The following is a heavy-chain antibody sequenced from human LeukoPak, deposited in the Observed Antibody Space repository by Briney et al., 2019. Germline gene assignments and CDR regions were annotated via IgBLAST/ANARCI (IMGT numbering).Heavy chain of an antibody. CDR3: ARWVITPYYGLDV. CDR2: IKGDGSTK. J-gene: IGHJ6*02. Sequence: GGSLSLSCAASGFTSSSYWMTWVRQAPGKGLEWVASIKGDGSTKFYVDSLKGRFTISSDNAKNSLYLQMNSLRGEDTALYYCARWVITPYYGLDVPGQAAKVTVSS. D-gene: IGHD3-16*01. CDR1: GFTSSSYW. V-gene: IGHV3-7*05.